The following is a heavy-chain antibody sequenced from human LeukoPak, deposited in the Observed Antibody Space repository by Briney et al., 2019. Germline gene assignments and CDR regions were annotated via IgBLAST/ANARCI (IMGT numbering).Heavy chain of an antibody. CDR1: RFTFSNYW. D-gene: IGHD3-3*01. CDR3: ARGYDFWSGYLDY. V-gene: IGHV3-74*01. CDR2: INSDGSST. J-gene: IGHJ4*02. Sequence: GGSLRLSCAASRFTFSNYWMHWVRQAPGKGLVWVSRINSDGSSTNYADSVKGRFTISRDNAENTLYLQMNSLRAEDTAVYYCARGYDFWSGYLDYWGQGTLVTVSS.